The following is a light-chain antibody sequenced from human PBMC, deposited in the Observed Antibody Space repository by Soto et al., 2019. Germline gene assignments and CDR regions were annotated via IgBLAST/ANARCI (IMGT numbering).Light chain of an antibody. J-gene: IGLJ1*01. Sequence: QSALTQPASVFGSPGQSITISCTGTSSDVGSYNLVSWYQQRPGKAPKLLIFEGNKRPSGVSDRFSGSKSGNTASLTISGLQAEDEADYYCCSYTGGRTHYVFGLGTKVTVL. CDR3: CSYTGGRTHYV. CDR1: SSDVGSYNL. V-gene: IGLV2-23*01. CDR2: EGN.